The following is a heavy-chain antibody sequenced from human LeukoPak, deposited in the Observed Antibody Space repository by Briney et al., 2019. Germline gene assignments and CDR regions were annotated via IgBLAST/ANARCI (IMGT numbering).Heavy chain of an antibody. CDR2: IYYSKNT. CDR1: GGSISSSTYY. J-gene: IGHJ4*02. Sequence: SETLSLTCTVSGGSISSSTYYWGWTRQPPGKGLEWIGSIYYSKNTYYNPSLKSRVTISADTSKNQFSLTLGSVSATDTAVYYCVSPRGFSYGYFDYWGQGTLVTVSS. D-gene: IGHD5-18*01. V-gene: IGHV4-39*01. CDR3: VSPRGFSYGYFDY.